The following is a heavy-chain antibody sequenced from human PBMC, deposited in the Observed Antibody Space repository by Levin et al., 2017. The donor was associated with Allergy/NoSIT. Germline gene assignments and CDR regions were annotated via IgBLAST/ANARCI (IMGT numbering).Heavy chain of an antibody. CDR2: VSYGGRSK. CDR3: ARDDSVTSIQNQHFGIDV. D-gene: IGHD5/OR15-5a*01. V-gene: IGHV3-30*03. CDR1: GFSFSNYF. J-gene: IGHJ6*02. Sequence: GESLKISCAASGFSFSNYFIHWVRQAPGKGLEWVAVVSYGGRSKYYADSVRGRFTISRDNSKNTLYLQMDSLRAEDTAVYYCARDDSVTSIQNQHFGIDVWGQGTTVIVSS.